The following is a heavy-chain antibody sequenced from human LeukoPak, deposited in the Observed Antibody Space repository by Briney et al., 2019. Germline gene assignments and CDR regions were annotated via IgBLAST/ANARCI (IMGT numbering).Heavy chain of an antibody. J-gene: IGHJ6*02. CDR1: GFTFSSYE. V-gene: IGHV3-48*03. Sequence: GGSLRLSCAASGFTFSSYEMNWVRQAPGKGLEWVSYISSSGSTIYYADSVKGRFNISRDNAKNSLYLQMNSLRAEDTAVYYCARGPPLWFGDDLYYYYGMDVWGQGTTVTVSS. D-gene: IGHD3-10*01. CDR3: ARGPPLWFGDDLYYYYGMDV. CDR2: ISSSGSTI.